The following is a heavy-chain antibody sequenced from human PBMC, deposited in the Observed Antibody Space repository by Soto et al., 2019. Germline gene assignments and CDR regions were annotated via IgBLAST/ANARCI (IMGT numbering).Heavy chain of an antibody. V-gene: IGHV3-48*02. CDR2: ITSDTNTI. Sequence: EVQLVESGGGLVQPGGSLRLTCVASGFPFSIYSMNWVRQAPGKGLEWSSYITSDTNTIKYADSVKGRFTISRDNAKNLVYLKMNSLRDEDTAVYFCARSVEGPFDYWGKGTVVTVSS. J-gene: IGHJ4*02. CDR1: GFPFSIYS. CDR3: ARSVEGPFDY. D-gene: IGHD6-19*01.